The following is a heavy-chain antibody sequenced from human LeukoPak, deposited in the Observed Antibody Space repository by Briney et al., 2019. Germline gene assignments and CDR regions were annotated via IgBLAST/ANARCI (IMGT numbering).Heavy chain of an antibody. J-gene: IGHJ3*02. D-gene: IGHD6-19*01. CDR3: ARPGTSNGWYKDAFDI. CDR2: IYPSDSDT. V-gene: IGHV5-51*01. CDR1: GYSFNIYW. Sequence: GESLKISCKGSGYSFNIYWIAWVRPMPGKGLEWMGIIYPSDSDTRYSPSFQGQVTISVDKSINTAYLQWSSLKASDTAMYYCARPGTSNGWYKDAFDIWGQGTMVTVSS.